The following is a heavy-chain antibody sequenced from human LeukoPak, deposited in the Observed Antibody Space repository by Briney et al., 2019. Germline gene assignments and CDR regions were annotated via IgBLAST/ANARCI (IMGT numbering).Heavy chain of an antibody. V-gene: IGHV3-30*04. CDR1: GFTFSSYA. D-gene: IGHD6-19*01. Sequence: GRSLRLSCAASGFTFSSYAMDWVRQAPGKGLEWVAFISNDGTNKYYADSVKGRFTISRDNSKNTLYLQMNSLRAEDTAAYYCGRDQGGSIGWYGDYWGQGTLVTVSS. CDR2: ISNDGTNK. CDR3: GRDQGGSIGWYGDY. J-gene: IGHJ4*02.